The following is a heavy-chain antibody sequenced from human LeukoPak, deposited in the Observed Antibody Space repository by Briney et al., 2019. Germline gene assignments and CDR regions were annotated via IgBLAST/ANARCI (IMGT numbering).Heavy chain of an antibody. Sequence: ASVKVSCKASGYTFTSYYMHWVRQAPGQGLEWMGIINPSGGSTSYPQKFQGRVTMTRDTSTSTVYMELSSLRSEDTAVYYCAALAVAGTGDYYYYGMDVWGKGTTVTVSS. V-gene: IGHV1-46*01. J-gene: IGHJ6*04. CDR1: GYTFTSYY. D-gene: IGHD6-19*01. CDR3: AALAVAGTGDYYYYGMDV. CDR2: INPSGGST.